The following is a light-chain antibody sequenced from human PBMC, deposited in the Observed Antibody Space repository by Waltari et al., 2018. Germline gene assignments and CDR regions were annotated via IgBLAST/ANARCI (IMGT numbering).Light chain of an antibody. J-gene: IGLJ2*01. CDR2: QDS. V-gene: IGLV3-1*01. CDR1: KLGNKY. CDR3: QTWDSGSTVV. Sequence: SYELTQTPSVTVLPGQTASITCSGTKLGNKYVCWYQQKPGQSPLLVIYQDSKRPSEIPERFSGSNSGNTATLTISGTQAMDEADYYCQTWDSGSTVVFGGGTKLTVL.